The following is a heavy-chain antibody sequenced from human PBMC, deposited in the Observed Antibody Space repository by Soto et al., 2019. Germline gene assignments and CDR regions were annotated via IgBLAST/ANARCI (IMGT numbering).Heavy chain of an antibody. CDR3: AYSWYGVLGRPFGAYYYCCMDV. J-gene: IGHJ6*04. Sequence: SETLSLTCAVYGGSFSGYYWSWIRQPPGKGLEWIGEINHSGSTNYNPSLKSRVTISVDTSKNQFSLKLSSVTAADTAVYYCAYSWYGVLGRPFGAYYYCCMDVWGEGTTVTVSS. D-gene: IGHD2-8*01. CDR2: INHSGST. V-gene: IGHV4-34*01. CDR1: GGSFSGYY.